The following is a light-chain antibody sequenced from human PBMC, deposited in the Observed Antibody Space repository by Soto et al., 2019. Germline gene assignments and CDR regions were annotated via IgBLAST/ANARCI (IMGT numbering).Light chain of an antibody. V-gene: IGKV1-39*01. Sequence: DIQTTQSPSSLSASVGDRVTITCRASQRINTYLNWYQLRPGKAPNLLIYAASSLQSGVPSRFSGSGSGTDFTLTISSLQPEDFATYYCQQSYSSGYTFGQGTRLEIK. CDR1: QRINTY. CDR3: QQSYSSGYT. J-gene: IGKJ2*01. CDR2: AAS.